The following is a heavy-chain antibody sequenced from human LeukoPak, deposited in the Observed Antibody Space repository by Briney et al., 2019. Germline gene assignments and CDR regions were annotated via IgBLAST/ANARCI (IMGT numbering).Heavy chain of an antibody. J-gene: IGHJ3*02. Sequence: PGGSLRLSCVISGFTFSDFSMNWVRQAPGEGLEWVSYISRDAIYYPGSVKGRFTISRDIAKSSLYLQMDSLRAEDTAVYYCARDRWYAFDIWGQGTMVTVSS. CDR3: ARDRWYAFDI. CDR1: GFTFSDFS. CDR2: ISRDAI. D-gene: IGHD4-23*01. V-gene: IGHV3-48*04.